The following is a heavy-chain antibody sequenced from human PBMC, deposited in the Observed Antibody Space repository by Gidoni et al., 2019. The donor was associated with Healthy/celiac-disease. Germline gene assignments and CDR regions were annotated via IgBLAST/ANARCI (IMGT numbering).Heavy chain of an antibody. CDR3: SKVGLGYWSGGSCYSG. V-gene: IGHV3-23*01. J-gene: IGHJ4*02. D-gene: IGHD2-15*01. Sequence: STISRDNSKNTLYLQMNSLRAEDTAVYYCSKVGLGYWSGGSCYSGWGQGTLVTVSS.